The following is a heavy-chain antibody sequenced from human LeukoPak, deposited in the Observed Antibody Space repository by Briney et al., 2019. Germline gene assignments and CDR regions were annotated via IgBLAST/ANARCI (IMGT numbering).Heavy chain of an antibody. V-gene: IGHV3-23*01. D-gene: IGHD2-2*01. CDR2: ISGSGGTT. CDR1: RFTFSTYA. J-gene: IGHJ4*02. CDR3: AKSQRNDQQVVQRIDY. Sequence: GGSLRLSCTASRFTFSTYAMSWVRQAPGKGLEWVSSISGSGGTTYYTGSVKGRFTISRDNSKNALYLQMSSLRAEDTAVYYCAKSQRNDQQVVQRIDYWGQGTLVTVSS.